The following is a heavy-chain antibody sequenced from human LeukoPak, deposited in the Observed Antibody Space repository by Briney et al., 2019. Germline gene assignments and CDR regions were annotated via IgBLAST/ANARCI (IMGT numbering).Heavy chain of an antibody. J-gene: IGHJ5*02. CDR1: GGSFSGYY. V-gene: IGHV4-34*01. D-gene: IGHD2-2*01. CDR3: ARGNHCSSTSCYRVRWFDP. Sequence: SETLSLTCAVYGGSFSGYYWSWIRQPPGKGLEWIGEINHSGSTNYNPSLKSRVTISVDTSKNQLSLKLSSVTAADTAVYYCARGNHCSSTSCYRVRWFDPWGQGTLVTVSS. CDR2: INHSGST.